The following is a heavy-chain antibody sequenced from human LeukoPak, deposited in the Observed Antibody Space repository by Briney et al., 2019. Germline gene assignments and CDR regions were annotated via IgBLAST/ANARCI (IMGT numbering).Heavy chain of an antibody. CDR2: IWSDGSNK. J-gene: IGHJ4*02. CDR3: AREVYGGIDY. V-gene: IGHV3-33*01. Sequence: GGSLRLSCAASGFIFSTYVMHWVRQAPGKGLDWVALIWSDGSNKCHADSVKGRFTISRDNSKNTLFLQMNGLRAEDTAVYYYAREVYGGIDYWGQGTLVTVSS. CDR1: GFIFSTYV. D-gene: IGHD4-23*01.